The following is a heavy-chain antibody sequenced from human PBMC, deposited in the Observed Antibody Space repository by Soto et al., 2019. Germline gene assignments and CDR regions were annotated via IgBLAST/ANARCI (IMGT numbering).Heavy chain of an antibody. CDR2: IDCDDDK. Sequence: SGPTLVNPTQTLTLTCTFSGFSLSTSGMCVSWIRQPPGKALEWLARIDCDDDKYYSTSLKTRLTISKDTSKNQVVLTMTNMDPVDTATYYCARTLITTRILGYCSGGSCDDMDVWGQGTTVTVSS. CDR1: GFSLSTSGMC. J-gene: IGHJ6*02. V-gene: IGHV2-70*11. D-gene: IGHD2-15*01. CDR3: ARTLITTRILGYCSGGSCDDMDV.